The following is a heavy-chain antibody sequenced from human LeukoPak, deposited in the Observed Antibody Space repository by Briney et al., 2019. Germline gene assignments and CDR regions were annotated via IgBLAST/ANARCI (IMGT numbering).Heavy chain of an antibody. CDR1: GSTFGDYA. CDR3: TRVTYYYDNSGYFHFDS. V-gene: IGHV3-49*04. J-gene: IGHJ4*02. D-gene: IGHD3-22*01. Sequence: GGSLRLSCTTSGSTFGDYAMSWVRQAPGKGLEWVSFIRRKAHGGTTEYAASVKGRFSSSRDDSKSIAYLQMNSLKTEDTAVYFCTRVTYYYDNSGYFHFDSWGQGSLVTVSS. CDR2: IRRKAHGGTT.